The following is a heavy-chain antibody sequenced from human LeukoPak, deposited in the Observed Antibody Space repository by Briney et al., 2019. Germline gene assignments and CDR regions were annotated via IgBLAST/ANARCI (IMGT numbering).Heavy chain of an antibody. CDR2: ITSRGEST. V-gene: IGHV3-23*01. CDR3: ARDRPNYYGSDGHYYRRDGDY. J-gene: IGHJ4*02. Sequence: GGSLRLSCAASGFTFSIYAMSWVRQAPGKGLQWVSSITSRGESTWYVDSVKGRITITRDNSENTLYLQMHSLRAEDTAVYYCARDRPNYYGSDGHYYRRDGDYWGRGTLVTVSS. D-gene: IGHD3-22*01. CDR1: GFTFSIYA.